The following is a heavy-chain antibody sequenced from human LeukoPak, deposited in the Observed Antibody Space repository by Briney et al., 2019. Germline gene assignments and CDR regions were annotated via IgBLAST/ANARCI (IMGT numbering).Heavy chain of an antibody. D-gene: IGHD2-15*01. V-gene: IGHV3-64*01. CDR2: ISSNGGST. CDR1: GFTFSGYA. J-gene: IGHJ4*02. CDR3: ARDLGNY. Sequence: PGGSLRLSCAASGFTFSGYAMHWVRQAPGKGLEYVSAISSNGGSTYYANSVKGRFTISRDNSKNTLYLQMGSLRAEDMAVYYCARDLGNYWGQGTLVTVSS.